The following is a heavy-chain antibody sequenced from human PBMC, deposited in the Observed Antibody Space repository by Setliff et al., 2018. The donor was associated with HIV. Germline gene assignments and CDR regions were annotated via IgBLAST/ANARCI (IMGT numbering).Heavy chain of an antibody. Sequence: GESLKISCVVSGFTFSSYAMSWVRQAPGKGLEWVSIISGSGDGTYYADSVKGRFTISRDNSKNTLYLQMKSLRAEDTAAYYCAKDPSSWELRATYFDYWGQGTLVTVSS. CDR1: GFTFSSYA. CDR3: AKDPSSWELRATYFDY. J-gene: IGHJ4*02. D-gene: IGHD1-7*01. CDR2: ISGSGDGT. V-gene: IGHV3-23*01.